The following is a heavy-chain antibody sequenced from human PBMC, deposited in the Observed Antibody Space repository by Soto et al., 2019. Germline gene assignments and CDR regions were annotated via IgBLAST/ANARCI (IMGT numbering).Heavy chain of an antibody. CDR1: GFTFSSYA. J-gene: IGHJ6*02. V-gene: IGHV3-30-3*01. CDR3: TTGVSSTNLYYYYGMDV. CDR2: ISDDGNNK. Sequence: GGSLRLSCAASGFTFSSYAMHWVRQAPGKGLEWVALISDDGNNKYYADSVRGRFTISRDNSKNTLYLQMNSLKTEDTAVYYCTTGVSSTNLYYYYGMDVWGQGTTVTVSS. D-gene: IGHD2-2*01.